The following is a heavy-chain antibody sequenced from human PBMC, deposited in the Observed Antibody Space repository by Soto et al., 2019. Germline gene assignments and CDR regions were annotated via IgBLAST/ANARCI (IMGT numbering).Heavy chain of an antibody. Sequence: TSETLSLTCTVSGGSISSGDYYWSWIRQTPGKGLEWLGYIYHTGSTYYNPSLKSRVTISVDTSKNQFSLKLTSVTAADTAVYYCSRHRNWFGELFHYYYGMDVWGQGTTVTVSS. J-gene: IGHJ6*02. CDR2: IYHTGST. D-gene: IGHD3-10*01. CDR3: SRHRNWFGELFHYYYGMDV. CDR1: GGSISSGDYY. V-gene: IGHV4-30-4*01.